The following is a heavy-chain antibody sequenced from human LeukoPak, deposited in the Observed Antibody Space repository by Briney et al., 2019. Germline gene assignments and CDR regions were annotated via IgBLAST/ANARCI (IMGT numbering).Heavy chain of an antibody. V-gene: IGHV4-59*01. CDR3: ARAVYSSSALDY. CDR1: GGSISNYY. Sequence: PSETLSLTCTVSGGSISNYYWSWIRQPPGKGLEWIGYIYYSGSTNYNPSLKSRVTISVDTSKNQFSLKLSSVTAADTAVYYCARAVYSSSALDYWGQGTLVTVSS. D-gene: IGHD6-13*01. J-gene: IGHJ4*02. CDR2: IYYSGST.